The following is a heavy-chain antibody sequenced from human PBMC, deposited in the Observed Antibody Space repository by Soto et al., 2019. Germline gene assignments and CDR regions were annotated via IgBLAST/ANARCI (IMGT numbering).Heavy chain of an antibody. CDR2: ISGRTSST. V-gene: IGHV3-23*01. Sequence: GGSLRLSCAASGFTFSSYAMNWVRQAPGKGLEWVSGISGRTSSTYYADSVKGRFTISRDNSKNTLFLYMINLRVEDTAVYYCAKDPLPFYGMDVWGQGTTVTVSS. CDR3: AKDPLPFYGMDV. J-gene: IGHJ6*02. CDR1: GFTFSSYA.